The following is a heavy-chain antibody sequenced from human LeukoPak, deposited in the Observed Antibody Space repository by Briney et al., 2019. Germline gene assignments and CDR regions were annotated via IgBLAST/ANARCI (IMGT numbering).Heavy chain of an antibody. V-gene: IGHV3-23*01. Sequence: GGSLRLSCAASGFTFSSYAMSCLRQAPGKGLEWVSAISGSGGSTYYADSVKGRFTISRDNSKNTLYLQMNSLRAEDTAVYYCAKTRYSSSSAGFDPWGQGTLVTVSS. D-gene: IGHD6-6*01. CDR3: AKTRYSSSSAGFDP. CDR1: GFTFSSYA. CDR2: ISGSGGST. J-gene: IGHJ5*02.